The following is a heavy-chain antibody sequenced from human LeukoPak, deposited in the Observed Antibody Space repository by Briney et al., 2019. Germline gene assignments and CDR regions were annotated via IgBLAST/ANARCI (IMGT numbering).Heavy chain of an antibody. CDR3: ARVYRGRIVGAIDYFDY. CDR2: IYYSGST. CDR1: GGSISSYY. V-gene: IGHV4-59*01. Sequence: SETLSLTCTVSGGSISSYYWSWIRQPPGKGLEWIGYIYYSGSTNYNPSLKSRVTISVDTSKNQLSLKLSSVTAADTAVYYCARVYRGRIVGAIDYFDYWGQGTLVTVSS. D-gene: IGHD1-26*01. J-gene: IGHJ4*02.